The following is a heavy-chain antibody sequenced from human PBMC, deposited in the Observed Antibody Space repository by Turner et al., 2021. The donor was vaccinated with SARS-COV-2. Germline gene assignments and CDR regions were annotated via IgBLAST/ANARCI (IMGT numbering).Heavy chain of an antibody. D-gene: IGHD5-12*01. CDR3: ARDLGYSGYGASPYFDY. V-gene: IGHV1-69*01. CDR1: GGTFSSSP. CDR2: ISPIFGTA. Sequence: QVQLVQSGAEVSKPGSSVRVSCKASGGTFSSSPNSWVRQGPGQGLGWKGGISPIFGTANYAQKFQGRGTITADESTCTDYMELRSLRSEDTAVYYCARDLGYSGYGASPYFDYWGQGTLVTVSS. J-gene: IGHJ4*02.